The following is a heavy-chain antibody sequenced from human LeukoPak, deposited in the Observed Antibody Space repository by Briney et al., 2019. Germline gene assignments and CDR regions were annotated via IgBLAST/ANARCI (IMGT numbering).Heavy chain of an antibody. J-gene: IGHJ2*01. Sequence: GGSLRLSCAASGFTFSSYSMNWVRQAPGKGLEWVSSISSSSSYIYYADSVKGRFTISRDNAKNSLYLQMNSLRAEDTAVYYCARVALAAQNPGFWYFDLWGQGTLVTVSS. D-gene: IGHD6-6*01. CDR2: ISSSSSYI. CDR3: ARVALAAQNPGFWYFDL. V-gene: IGHV3-21*01. CDR1: GFTFSSYS.